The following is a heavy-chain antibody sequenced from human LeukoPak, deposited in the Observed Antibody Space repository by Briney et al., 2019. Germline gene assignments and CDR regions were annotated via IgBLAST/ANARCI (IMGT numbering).Heavy chain of an antibody. Sequence: AGGSLRLSCAASGFTFSSSGMHWVHQAPGKGLEWVAVISYDGSNKYSADSVKGRFTISRDNSKNTLYLQMNSLRAEDTAVYYCAKQRGYYGSGSAFDYWGQGTLVTVSS. J-gene: IGHJ4*02. D-gene: IGHD3-10*01. CDR3: AKQRGYYGSGSAFDY. CDR2: ISYDGSNK. V-gene: IGHV3-30*18. CDR1: GFTFSSSG.